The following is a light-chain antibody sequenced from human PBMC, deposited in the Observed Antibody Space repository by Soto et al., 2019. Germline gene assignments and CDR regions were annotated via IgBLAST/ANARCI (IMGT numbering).Light chain of an antibody. V-gene: IGKV3-15*01. CDR1: QSVTTN. Sequence: EIVMTQSPATLSVSPGERATLSCRASQSVTTNLAWYQQKPGQALRLLIYGASTRATGVPARFSGSGSGTEFTLTISSLQSEDLAVYYCQQFHNWPLLTFGPGTKVELK. CDR3: QQFHNWPLLT. CDR2: GAS. J-gene: IGKJ3*01.